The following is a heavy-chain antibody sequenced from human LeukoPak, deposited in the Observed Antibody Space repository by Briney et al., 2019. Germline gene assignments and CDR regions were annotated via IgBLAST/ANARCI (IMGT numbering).Heavy chain of an antibody. J-gene: IGHJ4*02. CDR3: ARDPIGLGYGYLDY. Sequence: PGGSLRLSCAASGFTFSSYSMNWVRQAPGKGLEWVSSISSSSSYIYYADSVEGRFTISRDNAKNSLYLQMNSLRAEDTAVYYCARDPIGLGYGYLDYWGQGTLVTVSS. CDR2: ISSSSSYI. CDR1: GFTFSSYS. D-gene: IGHD5-12*01. V-gene: IGHV3-21*01.